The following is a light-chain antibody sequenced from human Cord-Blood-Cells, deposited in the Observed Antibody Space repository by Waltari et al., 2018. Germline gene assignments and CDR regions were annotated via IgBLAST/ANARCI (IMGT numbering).Light chain of an antibody. V-gene: IGLV2-8*01. CDR3: SSYAGSNNV. CDR2: EVS. CDR1: SSDVGGYNY. Sequence: QSALTQSPSASGSPGQSVTISCPGTSSDVGGYNYVSWYQQHPGKAPKLMIYEVSKRPSGVPDRFSGSKSGNTASLTVSGLQAEDEADYYCSSYAGSNNVFGTGTKVTVL. J-gene: IGLJ1*01.